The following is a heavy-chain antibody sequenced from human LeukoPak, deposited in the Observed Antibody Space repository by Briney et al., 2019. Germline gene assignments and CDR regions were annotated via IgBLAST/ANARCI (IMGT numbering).Heavy chain of an antibody. J-gene: IGHJ4*02. CDR1: GFTFSNYA. D-gene: IGHD4-17*01. CDR3: VSTAQG. CDR2: ISTNGGST. V-gene: IGHV3-64D*06. Sequence: GGSLRLSCSASGFTFSNYAMHWVRQAPGKGLEYVSAISTNGGSTYYADSVKGRFTISRDNSKNTLYLQMSSLSTEDTAVYYCVSTAQGWGQGIQVTVSS.